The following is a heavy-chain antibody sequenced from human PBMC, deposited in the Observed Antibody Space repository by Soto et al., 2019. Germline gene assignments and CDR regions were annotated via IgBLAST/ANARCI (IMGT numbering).Heavy chain of an antibody. J-gene: IGHJ4*02. CDR2: INPSGGST. V-gene: IGHV1-46*01. D-gene: IGHD3-22*01. CDR3: ARNDNSGLDY. Sequence: GASVKVSCKASGYTFIRYYMHWVRQAPGQGLEWMGMINPSGGSTSYTQKFQGRVTVTRDTSTNTVYMELSSLRSEDTAVYYCARNDNSGLDYWRQGTLVTVSS. CDR1: GYTFIRYY.